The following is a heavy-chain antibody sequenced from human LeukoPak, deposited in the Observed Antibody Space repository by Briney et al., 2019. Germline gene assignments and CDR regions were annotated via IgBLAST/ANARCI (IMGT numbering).Heavy chain of an antibody. D-gene: IGHD1-26*01. CDR1: GFTFSSYG. Sequence: PGGSLRLSCAASGFTFSSYGMHWVRQAPGKGLEWVAVISYDGSNKYYADSVKGRFTISRDNSKNTLYLQMNSLRAEDTAVYYCAKAAVGEWELFGAFDIWGQGTMVTVSS. CDR2: ISYDGSNK. V-gene: IGHV3-30*18. CDR3: AKAAVGEWELFGAFDI. J-gene: IGHJ3*02.